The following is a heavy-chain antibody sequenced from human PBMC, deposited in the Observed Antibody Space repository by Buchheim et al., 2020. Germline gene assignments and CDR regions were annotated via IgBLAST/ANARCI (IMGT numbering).Heavy chain of an antibody. J-gene: IGHJ5*02. CDR3: ARAQRRWLNKKGWFDP. CDR1: GGSFSGYY. Sequence: QVQLQQWGAGLLKPSETLSLTCAVYGGSFSGYYWSWIRQPPGKGLEWIGEINHSGSTNYNPSLKSRVTISVDTSKNQFSLKLSSVTAADTAVYYCARAQRRWLNKKGWFDPWGQGTL. D-gene: IGHD5-24*01. CDR2: INHSGST. V-gene: IGHV4-34*01.